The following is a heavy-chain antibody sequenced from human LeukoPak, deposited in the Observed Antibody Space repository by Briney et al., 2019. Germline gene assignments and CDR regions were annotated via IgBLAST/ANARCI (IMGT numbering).Heavy chain of an antibody. D-gene: IGHD3-10*01. CDR3: ARDRFLLWFGENQSVGY. J-gene: IGHJ4*02. Sequence: GASVKVSCKASGYTFTSYGISWVRQAPGQGLEWMGWISGYNGNTNYAQKLQGRVTMTTDTSTSTAYMELRSLRSDDTAVYYCARDRFLLWFGENQSVGYWGQGTLVTVSS. CDR2: ISGYNGNT. CDR1: GYTFTSYG. V-gene: IGHV1-18*01.